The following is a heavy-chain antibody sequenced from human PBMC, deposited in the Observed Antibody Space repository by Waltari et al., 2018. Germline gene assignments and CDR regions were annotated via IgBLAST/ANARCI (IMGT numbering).Heavy chain of an antibody. CDR3: ARALHCSGGSCVNWFDP. V-gene: IGHV1-69*05. J-gene: IGHJ5*02. CDR1: GGTFSSYA. Sequence: QVQLVQSGAEVKKPGSSVKVSCKDSGGTFSSYAISWVRQAPGQGLEWMGGIIPIFGTANYAQKFQGRVTITTDESTSTAYMELSSLRSEDTAVYYCARALHCSGGSCVNWFDPWGQGTLVTVSS. D-gene: IGHD2-15*01. CDR2: IIPIFGTA.